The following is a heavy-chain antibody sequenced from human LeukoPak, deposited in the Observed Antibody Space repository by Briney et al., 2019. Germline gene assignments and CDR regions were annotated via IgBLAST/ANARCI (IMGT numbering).Heavy chain of an antibody. D-gene: IGHD3-10*01. CDR2: INHSGST. Sequence: SETLSLTCAVYGGSFSGYYWSWIRQPPGKGLEWIGEINHSGSTNYNPSLKSRVTISVDTSKNQFSLKLSSVTAADTAVYYCARGWASAVRGVDFDYWGQGTLVTISS. CDR1: GGSFSGYY. CDR3: ARGWASAVRGVDFDY. J-gene: IGHJ4*02. V-gene: IGHV4-34*01.